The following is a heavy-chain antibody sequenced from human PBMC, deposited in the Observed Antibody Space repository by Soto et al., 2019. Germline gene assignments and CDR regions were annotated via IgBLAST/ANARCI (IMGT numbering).Heavy chain of an antibody. CDR3: ARDDVLCDGGRCYGVPLDV. J-gene: IGHJ6*04. D-gene: IGHD2-15*01. CDR2: INAGNGNT. Sequence: ASVKVSCKASGYTFTSYAMHWVRQAPGQRLEWMGWINAGNGNTEYSQKFQGRVTITRDTSENTPHLQMDSLRAEDTAVYYCARDDVLCDGGRCYGVPLDVWGKGTTVTVSS. V-gene: IGHV1-3*01. CDR1: GYTFTSYA.